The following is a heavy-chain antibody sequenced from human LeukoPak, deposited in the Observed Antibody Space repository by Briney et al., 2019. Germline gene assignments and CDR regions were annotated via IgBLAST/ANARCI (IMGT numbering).Heavy chain of an antibody. V-gene: IGHV4-59*01. D-gene: IGHD6-19*01. CDR1: GGSISSYY. Sequence: PSETLSLTCTVSGGSISSYYWSWIRQPPGKGLEWIGYIYYSGSTNYNPSLKSRATISVDTSKNQFSLKLSSVTAADTAVYYCARERMAVAGGYYFDYWGQGTLVTVCS. CDR2: IYYSGST. J-gene: IGHJ4*02. CDR3: ARERMAVAGGYYFDY.